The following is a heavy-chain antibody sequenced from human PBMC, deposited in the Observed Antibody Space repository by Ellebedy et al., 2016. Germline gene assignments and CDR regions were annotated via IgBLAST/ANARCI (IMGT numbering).Heavy chain of an antibody. CDR2: IIPVFGVA. V-gene: IGHV1-69*13. J-gene: IGHJ4*02. CDR3: ATERGTAVANPDS. D-gene: IGHD6-19*01. CDR1: GGTFGSDA. Sequence: SVKVSXXASGGTFGSDAISWVRQAPGQGLEWMGGIIPVFGVAYYAQSFQGRLTITADESTSTGYMELSSLTSEGTAVYFCATERGTAVANPDSWGQGTLVTVSS.